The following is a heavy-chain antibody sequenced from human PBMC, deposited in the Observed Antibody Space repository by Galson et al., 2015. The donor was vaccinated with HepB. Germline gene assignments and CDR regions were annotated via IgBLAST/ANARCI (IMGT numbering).Heavy chain of an antibody. J-gene: IGHJ4*02. CDR2: ISANSGNT. D-gene: IGHD4-17*01. Sequence: QSGAEVKEPGASVKVSCKASGYTFTSNGISWVRQAAGQGLEWMGWISANSGNTNYAQKFQGRVTITADKSTSTAYMELSSLRSEDTAVYYCAREINYGDPEDDYWGQGTLVTVSS. CDR1: GYTFTSNG. V-gene: IGHV1-18*04. CDR3: AREINYGDPEDDY.